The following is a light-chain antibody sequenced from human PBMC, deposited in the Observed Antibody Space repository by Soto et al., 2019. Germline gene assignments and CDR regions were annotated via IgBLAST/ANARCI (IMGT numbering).Light chain of an antibody. V-gene: IGKV1-39*01. CDR3: EQSNSDPT. Sequence: DIQMTQSPSSLSAPVGDRVTIACRAGQSISTYLNWYQQKPGKAPKLLIFAASSLKSGVPARFSGSGSGTEFTLTINSLQLEDFANYYCEQSNSDPTFGGGTKVEIK. J-gene: IGKJ4*01. CDR1: QSISTY. CDR2: AAS.